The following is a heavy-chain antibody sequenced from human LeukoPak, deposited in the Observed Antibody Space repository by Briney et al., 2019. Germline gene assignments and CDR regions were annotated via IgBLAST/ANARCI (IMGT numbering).Heavy chain of an antibody. D-gene: IGHD5-18*01. CDR1: GFTFNNYG. CDR2: IRFDGSNK. V-gene: IGHV3-30*02. Sequence: GGSLRLSCAASGFTFNNYGMHWVRQAPGKGLEWVAFIRFDGSNKYYADSVKGRFTISRDNFRNTLYLQMNSLRAEDTAVYFCARDVGDVDTAIAHWGQGTLVTVSS. CDR3: ARDVGDVDTAIAH. J-gene: IGHJ1*01.